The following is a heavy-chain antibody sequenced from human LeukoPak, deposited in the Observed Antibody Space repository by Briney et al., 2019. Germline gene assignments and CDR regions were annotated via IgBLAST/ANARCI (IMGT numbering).Heavy chain of an antibody. V-gene: IGHV3-15*01. D-gene: IGHD3-16*01. CDR3: TTHRGEWVLDS. CDR1: GFTFSNVW. CDR2: IISISGGGTS. J-gene: IGHJ4*02. Sequence: PGGSLRLSCAASGFTFSNVWMSWVRQAPGKGLEWVGRIISISGGGTSDYPAQVKGRFTILRDDSKNTVDLQMNSLKTEDTAVYYCTTHRGEWVLDSWVQG.